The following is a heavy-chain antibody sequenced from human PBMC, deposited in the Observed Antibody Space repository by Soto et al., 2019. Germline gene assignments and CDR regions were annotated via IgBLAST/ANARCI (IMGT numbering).Heavy chain of an antibody. Sequence: SETLSLTCTVSNGSVSSGTYSWSWVRQPPGKGLEWIGYIYYSGTTYCTPSLKSRLTMSMDRANDHFSLNLTSVTAADTAVYFCARGHYYYGMGVWGQGITVTVSS. J-gene: IGHJ6*02. CDR1: NGSVSSGTYS. CDR3: ARGHYYYGMGV. V-gene: IGHV4-30-2*01. CDR2: IYYSGTT.